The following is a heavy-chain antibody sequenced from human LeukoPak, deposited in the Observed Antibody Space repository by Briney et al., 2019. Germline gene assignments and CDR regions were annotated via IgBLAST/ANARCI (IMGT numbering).Heavy chain of an antibody. J-gene: IGHJ4*02. V-gene: IGHV3-21*01. CDR3: ARDFSETLGV. Sequence: GGSLRLSCAASGFTFSRYWVHWVRQAPGKGLEWVSSISASSAYMYYAASVKGRHTISRDNAKNSLYLQMNSLRAEDTAVYYCARDFSETLGVWGQGTLVTVSS. CDR1: GFTFSRYW. D-gene: IGHD3-10*01. CDR2: ISASSAYM.